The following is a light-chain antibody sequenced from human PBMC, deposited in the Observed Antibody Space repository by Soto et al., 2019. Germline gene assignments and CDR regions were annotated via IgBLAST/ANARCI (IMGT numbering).Light chain of an antibody. Sequence: NFMLTQPHSVSESPGKTVTISCTRSSGSIASNYVQWYQKRPGSSPTTVIYGDDQRPSGVPDRFSGSIDSSSNSASLTISGLKTEDEADYYCQSYATTSVVFGGGTKPPS. J-gene: IGLJ2*01. CDR2: GDD. CDR1: SGSIASNY. CDR3: QSYATTSVV. V-gene: IGLV6-57*01.